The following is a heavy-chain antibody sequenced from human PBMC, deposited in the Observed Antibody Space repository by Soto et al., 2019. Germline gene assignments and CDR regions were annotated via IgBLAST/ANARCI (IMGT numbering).Heavy chain of an antibody. CDR3: ARDSPPIYDILTGYRAPDAFDI. CDR2: INAGNGNT. V-gene: IGHV1-3*01. CDR1: GYTFTSYA. Sequence: ASVKVSCKASGYTFTSYAMHWVRQAPGQRLEWMGWINAGNGNTKYSQKFQGRVTITRDTSASTAYMELSSLRSEDTAVYYCARDSPPIYDILTGYRAPDAFDIWGQGTMVTVSS. J-gene: IGHJ3*02. D-gene: IGHD3-9*01.